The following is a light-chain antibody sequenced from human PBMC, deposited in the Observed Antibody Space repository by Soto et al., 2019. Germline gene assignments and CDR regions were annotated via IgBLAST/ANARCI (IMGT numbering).Light chain of an antibody. V-gene: IGLV2-8*01. J-gene: IGLJ3*02. CDR2: EVN. CDR3: SSYAGSNNLV. Sequence: QSVLTQPPSASGSPGQSVTISCTGTSSDIGGYDYVSWYQQHPGKAPKLIIYEVNKRPSGVPDRFSGSKSGNTASLPVSGLQAEDEADYYCSSYAGSNNLVFAGGTKVTVL. CDR1: SSDIGGYDY.